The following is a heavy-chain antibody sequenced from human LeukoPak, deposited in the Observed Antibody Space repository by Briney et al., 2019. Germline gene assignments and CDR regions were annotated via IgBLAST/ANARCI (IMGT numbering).Heavy chain of an antibody. J-gene: IGHJ4*02. Sequence: GRSLRLSCAASGFTFSNFGMHWVRQAPGKGLEWVAVIWNDGSNKYYADSVKGRFTISRDNSKNTVSLHMNSLRAEDTAVYYCAKQLRSGPFDYWGQGTLVTVSS. CDR2: IWNDGSNK. CDR3: AKQLRSGPFDY. D-gene: IGHD1-7*01. CDR1: GFTFSNFG. V-gene: IGHV3-33*06.